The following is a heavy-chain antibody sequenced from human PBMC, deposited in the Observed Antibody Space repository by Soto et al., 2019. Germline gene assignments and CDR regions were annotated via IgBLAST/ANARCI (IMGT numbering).Heavy chain of an antibody. J-gene: IGHJ4*02. CDR2: ISAYNGNT. V-gene: IGHV1-18*01. CDR1: GYTFTSYG. CDR3: ARVPTGIAAADDLDY. Sequence: QVQLVQSGAELKKPGASVKVSCKASGYTFTSYGISWVRQAPGQGLEWMGWISAYNGNTNYAQNLQGRVTMTTDTSTSTAYMELRSLGSDDTAVYNCARVPTGIAAADDLDYWGQGTLVTVSS. D-gene: IGHD6-13*01.